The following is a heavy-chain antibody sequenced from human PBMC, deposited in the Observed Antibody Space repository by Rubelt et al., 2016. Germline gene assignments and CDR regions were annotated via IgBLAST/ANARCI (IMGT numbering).Heavy chain of an antibody. J-gene: IGHJ4*02. CDR1: A. CDR2: INTNTGNP. V-gene: IGHV7-4-1*02. D-gene: IGHD6-19*01. CDR3: ARDQGSSGWYRGCFDY. Sequence: AMNWVRQAPGQGLEWMGWINTNTGNPTYAQGFTGRFVFSLDTSVSTAYLQISSLKAEDTAVYYCARDQGSSGWYRGCFDYWGQGTLVTVSS.